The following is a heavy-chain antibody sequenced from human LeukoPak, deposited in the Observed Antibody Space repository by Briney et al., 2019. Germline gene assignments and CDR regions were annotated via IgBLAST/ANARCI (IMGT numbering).Heavy chain of an antibody. CDR1: GGSISSYY. CDR2: ISSGGST. CDR3: ARESAAVAGRGFDY. Sequence: ASETLSLTCTVSGGSISSYYWSWIRQPAGKELEWLGRISSGGSTNYNASLKSRLTMSVDTSKNQFSLRLTSMTAADTAVYYCARESAAVAGRGFDYWGQGTLVTVSS. D-gene: IGHD6-19*01. V-gene: IGHV4-4*07. J-gene: IGHJ4*02.